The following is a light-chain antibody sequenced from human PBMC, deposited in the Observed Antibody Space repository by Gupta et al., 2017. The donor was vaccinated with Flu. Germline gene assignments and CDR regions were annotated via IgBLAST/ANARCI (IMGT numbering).Light chain of an antibody. Sequence: SYELTQPPSVSVSPGQTASITCPGDKLGDKYACWYQQKPGQSPVLVLYQDTKRPSVLPERFSCSTSGTTATLTISGTQAVAVDNYYCQAWDSSTVVFGGGTKLTVL. J-gene: IGLJ2*01. CDR3: QAWDSSTVV. CDR2: QDT. V-gene: IGLV3-1*01. CDR1: KLGDKY.